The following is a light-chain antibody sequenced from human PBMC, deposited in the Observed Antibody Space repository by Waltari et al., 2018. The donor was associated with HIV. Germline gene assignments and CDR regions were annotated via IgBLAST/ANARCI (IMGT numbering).Light chain of an antibody. V-gene: IGKV3-15*01. CDR2: SAS. Sequence: EIVMTQSPATLPVSPGKTATLSCRASQSVSSNLAWYQQKAGQTPRLLIYSASTRATGIPPRFSGSGSGTRFALTITSVQPEDVAEYYCQQYNDWPWFTFGQGTKLEIK. CDR3: QQYNDWPWFT. CDR1: QSVSSN. J-gene: IGKJ2*01.